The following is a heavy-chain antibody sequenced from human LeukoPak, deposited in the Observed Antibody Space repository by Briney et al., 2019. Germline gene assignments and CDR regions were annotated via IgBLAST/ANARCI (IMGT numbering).Heavy chain of an antibody. V-gene: IGHV3-48*03. D-gene: IGHD3-3*01. CDR1: GFTFSSYE. Sequence: GGSLRLSCAASGFTFSSYEMNWVRQAPGKGLEWVSYISSSGSTIYYADSVKGRFTISRDNAKNSLYLQMNSLRAEDTAVYYCAREGDFYYFDYWGQGTLVTVSS. J-gene: IGHJ4*02. CDR2: ISSSGSTI. CDR3: AREGDFYYFDY.